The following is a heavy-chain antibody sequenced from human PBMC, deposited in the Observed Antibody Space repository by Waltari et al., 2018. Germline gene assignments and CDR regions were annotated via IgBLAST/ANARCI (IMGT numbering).Heavy chain of an antibody. J-gene: IGHJ6*02. Sequence: QVQLQQWGAGLLKPSETLSLPCAVYGGSFSGYYWSWIRQPPGKGLEWIGEINHSGSTNYNPSLKSRVTISVDTSKNQFSLKLSSVTAADTAVYYCARLRCRPSYYYYYYGMDVWGQGTTVTVSS. CDR2: INHSGST. CDR3: ARLRCRPSYYYYYYGMDV. V-gene: IGHV4-34*01. CDR1: GGSFSGYY. D-gene: IGHD4-17*01.